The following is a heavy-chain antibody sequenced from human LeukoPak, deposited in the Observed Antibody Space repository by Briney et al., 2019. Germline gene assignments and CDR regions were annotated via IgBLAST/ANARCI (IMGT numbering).Heavy chain of an antibody. CDR3: TTEGVRYSYVVGLFDY. CDR2: IKSTADGGTT. CDR1: GVTFSNAW. V-gene: IGHV3-15*01. J-gene: IGHJ4*02. Sequence: GGSLRLSCAVSGVTFSNAWMSWVRQTPGKGLEWVGRIKSTADGGTTDYAAPVKGRFTISRDDSKNTLYLQMNSLETEDTAVYYCTTEGVRYSYVVGLFDYWGQGTLVTVSS. D-gene: IGHD5-18*01.